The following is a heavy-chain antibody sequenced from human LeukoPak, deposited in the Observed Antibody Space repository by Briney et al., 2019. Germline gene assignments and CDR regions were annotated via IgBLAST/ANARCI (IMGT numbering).Heavy chain of an antibody. J-gene: IGHJ5*02. CDR3: AREGFGSTSS. V-gene: IGHV4-34*01. CDR1: GGSFSGYY. CDR2: INHSGST. Sequence: SETLSLTCAVYGGSFSGYYWSWIRQPPGKGLEWIREINHSGSTNYNPSLKSRVTISVDTSKNQFSLKLSSVTAADTAVYYCAREGFGSTSSWGQGTLVTVSS. D-gene: IGHD2-2*01.